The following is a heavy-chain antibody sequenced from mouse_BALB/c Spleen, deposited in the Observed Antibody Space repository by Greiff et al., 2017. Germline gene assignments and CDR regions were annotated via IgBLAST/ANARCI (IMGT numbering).Heavy chain of an antibody. J-gene: IGHJ3*01. D-gene: IGHD1-1*01. Sequence: VKVVGSGPGLVQPSQTLSITCPVSGFPLPSYGVPWVRQSPGKGLEWLGVIWSGGSTDYNAAFISRLSISKNNSKSQVFFKMNSLQANDTAIYYCARSQLRDWFAYWGQGTLVTVSA. V-gene: IGHV2-2*02. CDR2: IWSGGST. CDR3: ARSQLRDWFAY. CDR1: GFPLPSYG.